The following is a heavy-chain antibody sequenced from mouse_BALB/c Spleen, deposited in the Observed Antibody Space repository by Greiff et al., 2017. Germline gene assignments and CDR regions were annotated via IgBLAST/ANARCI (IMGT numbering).Heavy chain of an antibody. CDR1: GFTFSSYA. CDR3: ARGYGSSYGYFDY. Sequence: EVQLVESGGGLVKPGGSLKLSCAASGFTFSSYAMSWVRQTPEKRLEWVASISSGGSTYYPDSVKGRFTISRDNARNILYLQMSSLRSEDTAMYYCARGYGSSYGYFDYWGQGTTLTVSS. V-gene: IGHV5-6-5*01. D-gene: IGHD1-1*01. CDR2: ISSGGST. J-gene: IGHJ2*01.